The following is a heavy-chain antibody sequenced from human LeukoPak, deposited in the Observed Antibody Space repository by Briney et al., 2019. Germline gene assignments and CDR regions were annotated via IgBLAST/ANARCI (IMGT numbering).Heavy chain of an antibody. CDR3: ARDSSSWSYHMDV. CDR2: IYTSGST. J-gene: IGHJ6*03. D-gene: IGHD6-13*01. V-gene: IGHV4-61*02. Sequence: PSETLSLTCTVSGGSISSGSYYWSWIRQPAGKGLEWIGRIYTSGSTNYNPSLKSRVTISVDTSKNQFSLKLSSVTAADTAVYYCARDSSSWSYHMDVWGKGTTVTISS. CDR1: GGSISSGSYY.